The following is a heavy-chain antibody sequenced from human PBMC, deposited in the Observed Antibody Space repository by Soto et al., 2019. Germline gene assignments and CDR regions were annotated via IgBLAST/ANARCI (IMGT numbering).Heavy chain of an antibody. CDR3: ARVPGYSIGDL. CDR1: GYTFTGYY. Sequence: ASVKVSCKASGYTFTGYYMHWVRQAPGQRLEWMGWINASNGNTKYSQKFQGRVTITRDTSASTAYMELSSPRSEDTAVYYCARVPGYSIGDLWGRGTLVTVSS. J-gene: IGHJ2*01. V-gene: IGHV1-3*01. D-gene: IGHD2-21*01. CDR2: INASNGNT.